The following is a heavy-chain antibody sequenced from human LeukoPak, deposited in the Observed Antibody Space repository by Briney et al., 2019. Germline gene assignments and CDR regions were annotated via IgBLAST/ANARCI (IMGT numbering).Heavy chain of an antibody. Sequence: SETLSLTCAVYGGSFSGYYWSWIRQPPGKGLEWIREINHSGSTNYNPSLKSRVTISVDTSKNQFSLKLSSVTAADTAVYYCARGRPMVRGVISRYYYMDVWGKGTTVTVSS. CDR2: INHSGST. D-gene: IGHD3-10*01. CDR3: ARGRPMVRGVISRYYYMDV. V-gene: IGHV4-34*01. CDR1: GGSFSGYY. J-gene: IGHJ6*03.